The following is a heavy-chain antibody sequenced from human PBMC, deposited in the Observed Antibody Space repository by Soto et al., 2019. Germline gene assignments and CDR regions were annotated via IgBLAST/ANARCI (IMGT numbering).Heavy chain of an antibody. Sequence: LSLTCTVSGASIGSGDFYWSWIRQSPGKGLEWLGYIYYNELSSSESTHYNSSLKSRVSISVDTSKNQFSLTLRSMTAADTAVYYCARTGPSYYYHNSGSPGDYWGQGTLVTVSS. V-gene: IGHV4-30-4*08. CDR1: GASIGSGDFY. D-gene: IGHD3-22*01. J-gene: IGHJ4*02. CDR3: ARTGPSYYYHNSGSPGDY. CDR2: IYYNELSSSEST.